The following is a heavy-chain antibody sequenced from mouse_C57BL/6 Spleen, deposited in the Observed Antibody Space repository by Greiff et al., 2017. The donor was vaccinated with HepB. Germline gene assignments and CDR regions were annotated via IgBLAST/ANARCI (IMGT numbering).Heavy chain of an antibody. J-gene: IGHJ2*01. CDR1: GYSITSGYY. CDR3: ASDRSPYYFDY. V-gene: IGHV3-6*01. Sequence: ESGPGLVKPSQSLSLTCSVTGYSITSGYYWNWIRQFPGNKLEWMGYISYDGSNNYNPSLKNRISITHDTSKNHFFLQLNSVTTEDTATYYCASDRSPYYFDYWGQGTTLTVSS. CDR2: ISYDGSN.